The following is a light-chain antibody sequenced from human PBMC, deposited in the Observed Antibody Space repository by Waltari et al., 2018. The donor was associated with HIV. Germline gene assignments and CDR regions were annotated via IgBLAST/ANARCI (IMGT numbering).Light chain of an antibody. V-gene: IGLV2-23*02. J-gene: IGLJ3*02. CDR2: EFN. Sequence: QSALTQPASVSGSPGQSITISCTGTSSDVGSYNLVSWYQQHPGKDPKLMIYEFNKRPSGVSIRFSGSKSGITASLTISGLQAEDEADYYCCSYAGSRTLWVFGGGTKVTVL. CDR3: CSYAGSRTLWV. CDR1: SSDVGSYNL.